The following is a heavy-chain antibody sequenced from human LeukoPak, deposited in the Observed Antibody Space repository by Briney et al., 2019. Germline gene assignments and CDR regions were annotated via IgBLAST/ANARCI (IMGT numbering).Heavy chain of an antibody. J-gene: IGHJ4*02. CDR2: IYSGGST. V-gene: IGHV3-66*02. Sequence: GGSLRLSCAASGFTVSGNYMSWVRQAPGKGLEWVSYIYSGGSTSYADSVKGRFTISRDNSKNTLYLQMNSLRAEDTAVYYCARGADGYSYGPYYFDYWGQGTLVTVSS. CDR1: GFTVSGNY. D-gene: IGHD5-18*01. CDR3: ARGADGYSYGPYYFDY.